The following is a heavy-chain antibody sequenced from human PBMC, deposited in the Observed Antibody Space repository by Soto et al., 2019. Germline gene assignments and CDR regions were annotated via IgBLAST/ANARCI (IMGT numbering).Heavy chain of an antibody. V-gene: IGHV1-18*01. J-gene: IGHJ4*02. CDR2: ISAYNGNT. Sequence: ASVKVSCKASGYTFTSYGISWVRQAPGQGLEWMGWISAYNGNTNYAQKLQGRVTMTTDTSTSTAYMELRSLRSDDTAVYYCARGGSQAYYDFWSGYYHDYWGQGTLVTVSS. CDR1: GYTFTSYG. CDR3: ARGGSQAYYDFWSGYYHDY. D-gene: IGHD3-3*01.